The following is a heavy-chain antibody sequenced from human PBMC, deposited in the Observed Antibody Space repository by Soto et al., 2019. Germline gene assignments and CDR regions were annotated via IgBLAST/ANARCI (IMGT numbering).Heavy chain of an antibody. CDR3: ARALLGSGSYEHYYYYGMDV. D-gene: IGHD3-10*01. V-gene: IGHV4-30-2*01. CDR1: GGSISSGGYS. Sequence: QLQLQESGSGLVKPSQTLSLTCAVSGGSISSGGYSWSWIRQPPGKGLEWIGYIYHSGSTYYNPSLKSRVTISVDRSKNQFSLKLSSVTAADMAVYYCARALLGSGSYEHYYYYGMDVWGQGTTVTVSS. CDR2: IYHSGST. J-gene: IGHJ6*02.